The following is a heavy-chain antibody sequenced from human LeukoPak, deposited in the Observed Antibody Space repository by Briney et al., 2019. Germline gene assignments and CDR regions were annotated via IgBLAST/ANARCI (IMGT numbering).Heavy chain of an antibody. CDR1: GFTFSSYA. J-gene: IGHJ4*02. CDR3: ARERQNKDFWSGGDY. V-gene: IGHV3-20*04. CDR2: ISWNSGSI. Sequence: PGGSLRLSCAASGFTFSSYAMSWVRQAPGKGLEWVSGISWNSGSIGYADSVKGRFTISRDNAKNSLYLQMNTLRPEDTAVYYCARERQNKDFWSGGDYWGQGTLVTVSS. D-gene: IGHD3-3*01.